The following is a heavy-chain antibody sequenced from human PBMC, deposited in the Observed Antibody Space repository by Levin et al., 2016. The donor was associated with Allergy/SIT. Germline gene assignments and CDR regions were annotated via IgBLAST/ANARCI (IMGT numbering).Heavy chain of an antibody. J-gene: IGHJ6*02. CDR3: ATYYYGSGSPPYYYYYYGMDV. CDR2: IYHSGST. V-gene: IGHV4-4*02. CDR1: GGSISSSNW. D-gene: IGHD3-10*01. Sequence: SETLSLTCAVSGGSISSSNWWSWVRQPPGKGLEWIGEIYHSGSTNYNPSLKSRVTISVDKSKNQFSLKLSSVTAADTAVYYCATYYYGSGSPPYYYYYYGMDVWGQGTTVTVSS.